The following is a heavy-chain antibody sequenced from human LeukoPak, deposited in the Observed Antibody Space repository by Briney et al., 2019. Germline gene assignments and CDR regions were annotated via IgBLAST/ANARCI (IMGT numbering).Heavy chain of an antibody. J-gene: IGHJ4*02. D-gene: IGHD4-11*01. CDR3: ARLHRRQFTSFDY. CDR1: GFTVSNTY. V-gene: IGHV3-53*01. CDR2: IYSAGST. Sequence: PGGSLRLSCTASGFTVSNTYMSWVRQAPGKGLEWVSAIYSAGSTYYVDSVKGRFTISRDNSKNTLYLQMDSLRVEDTDVYYCARLHRRQFTSFDYWGQGTLITVSS.